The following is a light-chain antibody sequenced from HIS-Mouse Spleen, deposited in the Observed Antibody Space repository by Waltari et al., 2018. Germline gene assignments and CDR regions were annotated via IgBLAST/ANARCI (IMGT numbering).Light chain of an antibody. V-gene: IGKV3-15*01. Sequence: EIVMTQSPATLSVSPGESATLPCRASQSVSSNVAWYQQKPGQAPRLLSYGASTRATGIPARFSGSGSGTEFTLTISSMQSEDFAVYYCQQYNNWPPLTFGGGTKVEIK. CDR3: QQYNNWPPLT. J-gene: IGKJ4*01. CDR2: GAS. CDR1: QSVSSN.